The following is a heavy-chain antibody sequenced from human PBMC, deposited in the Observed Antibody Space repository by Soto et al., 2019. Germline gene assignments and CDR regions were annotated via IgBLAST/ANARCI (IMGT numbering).Heavy chain of an antibody. CDR1: GYNFATYL. CDR2: IYPGDSDT. CDR3: ERRGYSYGLDV. V-gene: IGHV5-51*01. Sequence: XDSLKISFKGSGYNFATYLIAWVRQLPGKGPEWMGIIYPGDSDTSYSPSFRGQVTISVDKSISTAYLQWNSLKASDTAMYYCERRGYSYGLDVWGQGTKVTVSS. J-gene: IGHJ6*02. D-gene: IGHD5-18*01.